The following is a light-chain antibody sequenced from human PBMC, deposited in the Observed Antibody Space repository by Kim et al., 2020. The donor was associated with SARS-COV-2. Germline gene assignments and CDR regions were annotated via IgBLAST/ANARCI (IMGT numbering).Light chain of an antibody. CDR3: QQCATSWT. V-gene: IGKV3-11*01. J-gene: IGKJ1*01. CDR2: DAS. CDR1: QSVRTC. Sequence: SLSAGERATLSCRASQSVRTCLAGYQQRPGQAPRLLIYDASSRASDTPDRFSGSGSETDFILTISRLEPEDFAVYYCQQCATSWTFGQGTKVDIK.